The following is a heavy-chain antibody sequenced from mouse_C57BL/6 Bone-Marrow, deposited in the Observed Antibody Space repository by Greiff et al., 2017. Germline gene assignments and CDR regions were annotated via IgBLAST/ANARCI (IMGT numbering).Heavy chain of an antibody. D-gene: IGHD2-4*01. Sequence: QVQLQQSGAELARPGASVKLSCKASGYTFTSYGISWVKQRTGKGLEWIGRIYPRSGNTYYNEKFKGTATLTADNSASTAYMELRSLTSEDSAVYYCARSYDYDAGFAYWGQGTLVTVSA. CDR2: IYPRSGNT. CDR1: GYTFTSYG. CDR3: ARSYDYDAGFAY. J-gene: IGHJ3*01. V-gene: IGHV1-81*01.